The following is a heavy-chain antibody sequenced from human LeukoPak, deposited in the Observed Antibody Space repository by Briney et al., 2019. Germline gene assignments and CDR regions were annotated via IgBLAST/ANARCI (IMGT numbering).Heavy chain of an antibody. CDR3: ARGMVGATYFDY. D-gene: IGHD1-26*01. V-gene: IGHV3-33*01. Sequence: TGGSLRLSCAASGFTFSSYGMHWVRQAPGKGLEWAAVIWYDGINKYYADSVKGRFTISRDNSKNTLYLQMNGLRAEDTAVYYCARGMVGATYFDYWGQGTLVTVSS. CDR2: IWYDGINK. J-gene: IGHJ4*02. CDR1: GFTFSSYG.